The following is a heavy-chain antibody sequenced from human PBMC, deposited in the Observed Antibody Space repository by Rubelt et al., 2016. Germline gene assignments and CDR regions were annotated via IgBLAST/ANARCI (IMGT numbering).Heavy chain of an antibody. CDR3: ARRGAIFGVVIYFDY. D-gene: IGHD3-3*01. V-gene: IGHV4-39*01. Sequence: QLQLQESGPGLVKPSETLSLTCTVSGGSISSSSYYWGWIRQPPGKGLEWIGSIYYSGSTYYNPSLKRRVTISGDTSKNQFSRKLSSVTAADTAVYYCARRGAIFGVVIYFDYWGQGTLVTVSS. CDR2: IYYSGST. CDR1: GGSISSSSYY. J-gene: IGHJ4*02.